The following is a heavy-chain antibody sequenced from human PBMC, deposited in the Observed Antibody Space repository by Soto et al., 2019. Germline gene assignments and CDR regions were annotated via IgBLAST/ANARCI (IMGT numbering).Heavy chain of an antibody. D-gene: IGHD3-10*01. CDR2: MNPNSGNT. Sequence: ASVKVSCKASGYTFTSYDINWVRQATGQGLEWMGWMNPNSGNTGYAQKFQGRVTMTRNTSISTAYMELSSLRSDDTAVYYCARAPEWFGDIHWGQGTLVTVSS. CDR1: GYTFTSYD. J-gene: IGHJ4*02. CDR3: ARAPEWFGDIH. V-gene: IGHV1-8*01.